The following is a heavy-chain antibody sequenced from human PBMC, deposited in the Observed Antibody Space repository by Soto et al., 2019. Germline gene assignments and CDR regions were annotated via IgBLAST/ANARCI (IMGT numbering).Heavy chain of an antibody. CDR1: GDSFSSYA. CDR3: AASDSSSWQHDY. V-gene: IGHV1-69*01. D-gene: IGHD6-13*01. CDR2: IIPIFATA. Sequence: QVQLVQSGAELKKPGSSVRVSCKISGDSFSSYAISWVRQAPGEGLEWVGGIIPIFATANYAQKFQGRVKITAVESRTRDYMAVTRLRPEDTAIFDCAASDSSSWQHDYWGQGTLITVSS. J-gene: IGHJ4*02.